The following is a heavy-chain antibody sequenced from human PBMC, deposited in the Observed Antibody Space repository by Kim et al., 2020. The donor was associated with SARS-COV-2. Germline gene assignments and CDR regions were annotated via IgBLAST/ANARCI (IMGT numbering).Heavy chain of an antibody. J-gene: IGHJ6*02. V-gene: IGHV3-11*06. D-gene: IGHD3-16*01. Sequence: DSVKGRFTISRDNAKNSLYLQMNSLRAEDTAVYYCATTGGLYYYYGMDVWGQGTTVTVSS. CDR3: ATTGGLYYYYGMDV.